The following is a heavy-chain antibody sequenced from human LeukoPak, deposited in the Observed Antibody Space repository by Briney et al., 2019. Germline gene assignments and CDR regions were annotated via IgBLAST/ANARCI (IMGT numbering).Heavy chain of an antibody. V-gene: IGHV3-30*18. CDR1: GFTFSSYG. CDR2: ISYDGSNK. J-gene: IGHJ4*02. Sequence: GGSLRLSCAASGFTFSSYGMHWVRRAPGKGLEWVAVISYDGSNKYYADSVKGRFTISRDNSKNTLYLQMNSLRAEDTAVYYCAKDLRWGRLIAPDFDYWGQGTLVTVSS. CDR3: AKDLRWGRLIAPDFDY. D-gene: IGHD3-16*01.